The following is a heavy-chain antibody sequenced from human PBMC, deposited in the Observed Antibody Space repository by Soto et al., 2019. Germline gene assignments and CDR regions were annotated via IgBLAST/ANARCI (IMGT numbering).Heavy chain of an antibody. Sequence: SETLCLTWAVSGDSISRGYHWAWIRQPPGKGLEWVASIYHSGTTYYNPSLTSRVTISVDTSKNQFSLKLTSVTAADSAVYYCQRTESLGYYPSCGQGKPVT. V-gene: IGHV4-38-2*01. CDR1: GDSISRGYH. CDR2: IYHSGTT. CDR3: QRTESLGYYPS. J-gene: IGHJ5*02. D-gene: IGHD1-26*01.